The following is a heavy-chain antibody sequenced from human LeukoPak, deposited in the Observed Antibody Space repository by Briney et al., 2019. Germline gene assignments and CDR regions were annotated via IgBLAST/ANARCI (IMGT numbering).Heavy chain of an antibody. Sequence: SQTLSLTCTVSGGSISSGGYYWNWIRQHPGKGLEWIGYIYYSGSTYYNPSLKSRVTISVDTSKNQFSLKLSSVTAADTAVYYCASTMITMVRGVISTHWYFDLWGRGTLVTVSS. CDR2: IYYSGST. J-gene: IGHJ2*01. D-gene: IGHD3-10*01. V-gene: IGHV4-31*03. CDR3: ASTMITMVRGVISTHWYFDL. CDR1: GGSISSGGYY.